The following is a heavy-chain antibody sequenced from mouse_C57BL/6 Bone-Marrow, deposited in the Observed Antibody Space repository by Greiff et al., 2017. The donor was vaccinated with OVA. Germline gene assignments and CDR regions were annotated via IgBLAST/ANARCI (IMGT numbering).Heavy chain of an antibody. CDR3: ARHFTTEYYFDY. D-gene: IGHD1-1*01. Sequence: EVKVEESGGGLVKPGGSLKLSCAASGFTFSSYTMSWVRQTPEKRLEWVATISGGGGNTYYPDRVKGRFTISRDNAKNTLYLQMSSLRSEDTALYYCARHFTTEYYFDYWGQGTTLTVSS. J-gene: IGHJ2*01. V-gene: IGHV5-9*01. CDR2: ISGGGGNT. CDR1: GFTFSSYT.